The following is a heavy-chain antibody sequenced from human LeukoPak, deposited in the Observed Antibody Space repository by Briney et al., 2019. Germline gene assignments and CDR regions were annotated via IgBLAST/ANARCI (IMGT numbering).Heavy chain of an antibody. V-gene: IGHV4-34*01. CDR1: GGSFSGYY. D-gene: IGHD3-22*01. CDR3: ARDTNYYDSSGYYTSLDY. Sequence: NSSETLSLTCAVYGGSFSGYYWSWIRQPPGKGLEWIGEINHSGSTNYNPSPKSRVTISVDTSKNQFSLKLSSVTAADTAVYYCARDTNYYDSSGYYTSLDYWGQGTLVTVSS. J-gene: IGHJ4*02. CDR2: INHSGST.